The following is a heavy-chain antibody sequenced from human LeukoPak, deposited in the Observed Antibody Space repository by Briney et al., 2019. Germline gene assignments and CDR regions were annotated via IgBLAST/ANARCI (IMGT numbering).Heavy chain of an antibody. V-gene: IGHV1-8*01. J-gene: IGHJ5*02. D-gene: IGHD3-3*01. CDR1: GYTFTSYD. CDR2: MNPNSGNT. CDR3: ARAPLRGYDFWSGYYIWFDP. Sequence: ASVKVSCKASGYTFTSYDINWVRQATGQGLEWMGWMNPNSGNTGYAQKFQGRVAMTRNTSISTAYMELSSLRSEDTAVYYCARAPLRGYDFWSGYYIWFDPWGQGTLVTVSS.